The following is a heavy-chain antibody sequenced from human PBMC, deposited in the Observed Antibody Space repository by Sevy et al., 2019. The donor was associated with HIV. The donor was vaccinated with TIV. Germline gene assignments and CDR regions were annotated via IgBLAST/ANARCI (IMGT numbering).Heavy chain of an antibody. V-gene: IGHV3-30*14. D-gene: IGHD1-26*01. J-gene: IGHJ4*02. CDR1: GFTFSSYT. CDR3: ARDLALSGSYSWLAY. CDR2: ISYDGSRK. Sequence: GGSLRLSCAASGFTFSSYTMHWVRQAPGKGLEWVAFISYDGSRKYYADSVKGRFTISRDNSKNTLYLQMNNLRAEDTAGFYWARDLALSGSYSWLAYWGQGTLVTVSS.